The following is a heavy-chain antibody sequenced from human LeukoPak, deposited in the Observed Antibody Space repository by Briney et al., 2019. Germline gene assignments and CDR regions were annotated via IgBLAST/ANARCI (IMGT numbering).Heavy chain of an antibody. CDR2: IYSKSCGT. CDR3: ARDLGGNSFDP. J-gene: IGHJ5*02. V-gene: IGHV1-2*02. Sequence: ASVKVSCKASGYTFTDYYMHWVRQAPRQALEWMGCIYSKSCGTNYAQKFQGRVTMTRDTSISTAYMELSSITSDDTAVYYCARDLGGNSFDPWGQGTLVTVSS. D-gene: IGHD2-15*01. CDR1: GYTFTDYY.